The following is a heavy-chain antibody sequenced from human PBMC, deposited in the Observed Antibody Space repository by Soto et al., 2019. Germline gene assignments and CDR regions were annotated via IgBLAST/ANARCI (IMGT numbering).Heavy chain of an antibody. CDR3: ARERHSTGSLVY. Sequence: GRFVRFSCAASGFTFRSFAMNWIRQAPGEGLEWVSTISSNTAYIYYTDALRGRVTISRDNAKNSLYQQMNSLRAEDTAVYYCARERHSTGSLVYWGQGTLVHVSS. D-gene: IGHD1-1*01. CDR1: GFTFRSFA. V-gene: IGHV3-21*04. J-gene: IGHJ4*02. CDR2: ISSNTAYI.